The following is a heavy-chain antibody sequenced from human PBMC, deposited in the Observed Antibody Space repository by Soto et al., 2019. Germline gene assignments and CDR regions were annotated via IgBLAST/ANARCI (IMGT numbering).Heavy chain of an antibody. V-gene: IGHV4-59*01. CDR3: ARYRREAVAGYTLDN. D-gene: IGHD6-13*01. CDR2: VYNSGST. Sequence: PSETLSLTCTVSGGSISSNYWTWIRQPPGKGLEWIGYVYNSGSTNYNPSLKSRVTISEDTSKSQFSLKVNTMTAADTAVYYCARYRREAVAGYTLDNWGQGILVTVSS. CDR1: GGSISSNY. J-gene: IGHJ4*02.